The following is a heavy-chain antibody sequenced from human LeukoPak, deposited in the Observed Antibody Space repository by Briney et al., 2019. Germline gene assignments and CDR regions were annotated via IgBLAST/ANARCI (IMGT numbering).Heavy chain of an antibody. CDR3: ARSPYDSSGYYPLFYAFDI. CDR2: IIPIFGTA. CDR1: GGTFSSYA. J-gene: IGHJ3*02. V-gene: IGHV1-69*05. Sequence: SVKVSCKASGGTFSSYAISWVRQAPGQGLEWMGGIIPIFGTANYAQKFQGRVTITTDGSTSTAYMELSSLRSEDTAVYYCARSPYDSSGYYPLFYAFDIWGQGTMVTVSS. D-gene: IGHD3-22*01.